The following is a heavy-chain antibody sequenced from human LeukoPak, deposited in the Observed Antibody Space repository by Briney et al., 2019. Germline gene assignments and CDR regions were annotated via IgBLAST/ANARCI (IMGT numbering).Heavy chain of an antibody. D-gene: IGHD1-14*01. CDR1: GYTFTTYG. Sequence: VASVKVSCKASGYTFTTYGLSWVRRAPGQGLEWMGWISTYTGNAKYSQKLQDRVTMTTGTSTSTGYMELRGLTSDDTAVYYCARVDRMAEIDFWGQGTLVIVSA. V-gene: IGHV1-18*01. CDR3: ARVDRMAEIDF. J-gene: IGHJ4*02. CDR2: ISTYTGNA.